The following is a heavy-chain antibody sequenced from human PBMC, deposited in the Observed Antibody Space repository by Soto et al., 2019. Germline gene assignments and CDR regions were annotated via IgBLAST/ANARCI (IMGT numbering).Heavy chain of an antibody. CDR1: GGSISSGGYY. J-gene: IGHJ6*02. V-gene: IGHV4-30-4*08. CDR2: IYYSGST. CDR3: ARAHLDLEKVVHYYYSIDD. Sequence: SETLSLTCTVSGGSISSGGYYWSWIRQHPGKGLEWIGYIYYSGSTYYNPSLKSRVTISVDTSRAHFSLRLSSVTAADTAIYYCARAHLDLEKVVHYYYSIDDWGQGHPVTVSS. D-gene: IGHD2-15*01.